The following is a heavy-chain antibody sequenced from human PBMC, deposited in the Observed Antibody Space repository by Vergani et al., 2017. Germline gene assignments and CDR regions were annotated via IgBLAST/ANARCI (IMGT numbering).Heavy chain of an antibody. CDR3: ARDRTGTIFDY. D-gene: IGHD1-1*01. J-gene: IGHJ4*02. Sequence: QVQLQESGPGLVKPSETLALTCTVSGGSISSYYWSWLRQPPGKGLEWIGYIYYSGSTNYNPSLKSRVTITVDTSKNQFTLKLSSVTAADSAGYYCARDRTGTIFDYWGQGTLVTVSS. CDR2: IYYSGST. V-gene: IGHV4-59*01. CDR1: GGSISSYY.